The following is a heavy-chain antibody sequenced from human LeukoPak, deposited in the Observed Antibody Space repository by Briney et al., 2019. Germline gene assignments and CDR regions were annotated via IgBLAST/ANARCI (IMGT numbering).Heavy chain of an antibody. D-gene: IGHD6-13*01. J-gene: IGHJ4*02. CDR2: IYYSGST. CDR3: AAAARDTFDY. Sequence: SETLSLTCTISGGSISSSSYYWGWIRQPPGKGLEWIGSIYYSGSTYYNPSLKSRVTISVDTSKNQFSLKLSSVTAADTAVYYCAAAARDTFDYRGQGTLVTVSS. CDR1: GGSISSSSYY. V-gene: IGHV4-39*01.